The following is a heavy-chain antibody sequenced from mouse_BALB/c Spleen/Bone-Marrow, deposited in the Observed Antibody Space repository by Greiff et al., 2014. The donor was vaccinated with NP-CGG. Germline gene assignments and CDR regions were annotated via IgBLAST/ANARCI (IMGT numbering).Heavy chain of an antibody. J-gene: IGHJ3*01. V-gene: IGHV5-12-1*01. CDR1: GFAFSSYD. D-gene: IGHD2-4*01. CDR3: ARHMIRGFAY. Sequence: EVKLVESGGGLVKPGGSLKLSCAASGFAFSSYDMSWVRQTPEKRLEWVAYISSGGGSTYYSDTVKGRFTISRDNAKNTLYLGMSSLKSEDTAMYYCARHMIRGFAYWGQGTLVTVSA. CDR2: ISSGGGST.